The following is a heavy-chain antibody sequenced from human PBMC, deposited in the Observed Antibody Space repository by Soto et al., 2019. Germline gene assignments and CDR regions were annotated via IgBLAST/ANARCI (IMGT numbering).Heavy chain of an antibody. D-gene: IGHD3-10*01. Sequence: GGSLILSCAASGFTFSSYAMSWVRQAPGKGLEWVSAISGSGGSTYYADSVKGRFTISRDNSKNTLYLQMNSLRAEDTAVYYCAKARGYYGSGSYYNDYFDYWGQGTLVTVSS. CDR2: ISGSGGST. CDR3: AKARGYYGSGSYYNDYFDY. J-gene: IGHJ4*02. CDR1: GFTFSSYA. V-gene: IGHV3-23*01.